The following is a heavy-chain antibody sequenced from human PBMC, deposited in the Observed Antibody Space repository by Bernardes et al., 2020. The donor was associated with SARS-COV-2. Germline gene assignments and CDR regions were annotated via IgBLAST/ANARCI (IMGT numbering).Heavy chain of an antibody. V-gene: IGHV3-23*01. D-gene: IGHD3-10*01. CDR2: IGSGGSNT. CDR1: GFIFTYYD. Sequence: GGSLRLSCAASGFIFTYYDMSWVRQAPGKGLEWVSAIGSGGSNTYSADSVKGRFTISTDSSKNTLYLQMNSLRPEDTAVYYCARDRGSSYGMDVWGQGTTVTVSS. J-gene: IGHJ6*02. CDR3: ARDRGSSYGMDV.